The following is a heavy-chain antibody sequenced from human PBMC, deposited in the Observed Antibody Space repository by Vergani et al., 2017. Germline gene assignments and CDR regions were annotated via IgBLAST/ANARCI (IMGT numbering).Heavy chain of an antibody. J-gene: IGHJ5*02. D-gene: IGHD6-13*01. CDR3: ATGIAAAVNWFDP. CDR1: GFTFSSYA. CDR2: ISYDGSNK. Sequence: QVQLVESGGGVVQPGRSLRLSCAASGFTFSSYAMHWVRQAPGKGLEWVAVISYDGSNKYYADSVKGRFTISRDNSKNTLYLQMNSLRAEDTAVYYCATGIAAAVNWFDPRGQRTLVTVSS. V-gene: IGHV3-30-3*01.